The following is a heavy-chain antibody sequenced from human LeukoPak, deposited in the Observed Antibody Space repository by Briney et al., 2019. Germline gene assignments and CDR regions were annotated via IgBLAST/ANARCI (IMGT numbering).Heavy chain of an antibody. V-gene: IGHV3-23*01. J-gene: IGHJ4*02. CDR2: ITGSGGST. D-gene: IGHD6-13*01. CDR1: GFTFSSYA. CDR3: AKVGIAAAGTRFVSDY. Sequence: GGSLRLSCAASGFTFSSYAMSWVRQVPGKGLEWVSGITGSGGSTYYADSVKGRFTISRDNSKNTLYLQMNSLRAEDTAVYYCAKVGIAAAGTRFVSDYWGQGTLVTVSS.